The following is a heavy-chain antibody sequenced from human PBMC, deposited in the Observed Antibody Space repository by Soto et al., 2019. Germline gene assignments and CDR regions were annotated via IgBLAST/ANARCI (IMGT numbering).Heavy chain of an antibody. Sequence: GGSLRLSCAASGFTFSSYWMSWVRQAPGKGLERVANIKQDGCEKYYVDSVKGRFTISRDNAKYSLYLQMNSLSAEDTAVYYCSMDHYYASSGKWHYYYGMVVWGQGNTVNVSS. J-gene: IGHJ6*02. V-gene: IGHV3-7*04. CDR3: SMDHYYASSGKWHYYYGMVV. CDR1: GFTFSSYW. D-gene: IGHD3-22*01. CDR2: IKQDGCEK.